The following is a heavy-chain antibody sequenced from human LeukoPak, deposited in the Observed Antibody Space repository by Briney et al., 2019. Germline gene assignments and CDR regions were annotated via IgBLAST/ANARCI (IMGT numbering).Heavy chain of an antibody. CDR3: ARVKYNGYPDAFDI. CDR2: IYSGGST. Sequence: GGSLRLSCAASGFTVSSNYMSWVRQAPGKGLEWVSVIYSGGSTYYADSVKGRFTISRDNSKNTLYLQMNSLRAEDTAVYYCARVKYNGYPDAFDIWGQGTMVTVSS. V-gene: IGHV3-53*01. D-gene: IGHD5-12*01. CDR1: GFTVSSNY. J-gene: IGHJ3*02.